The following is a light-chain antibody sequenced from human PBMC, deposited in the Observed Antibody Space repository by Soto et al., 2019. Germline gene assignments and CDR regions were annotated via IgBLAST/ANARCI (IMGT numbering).Light chain of an antibody. CDR2: STN. Sequence: QAVVTQEPSFSVSPGGTVTLTCGSSSGSVSTSYYPSWYQQTPGQAPRTLIYSTNSRSSGVPDRFSGSILGNKAALTITGAQADDESDYYCVLFMGNGISVFGGGTKLTVL. V-gene: IGLV8-61*01. CDR1: SGSVSTSYY. J-gene: IGLJ2*01. CDR3: VLFMGNGISV.